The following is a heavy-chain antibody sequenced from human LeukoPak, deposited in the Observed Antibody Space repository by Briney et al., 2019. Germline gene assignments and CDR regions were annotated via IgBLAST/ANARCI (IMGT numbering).Heavy chain of an antibody. Sequence: GGSLRLSCAASGFTFSSYWMHWVRQAPGKGLVWVSRINGDGSSTAYADSVKGRFTISRDNAKNSLYLQMNSLRAEDTAVYYCARDANSMIPQNDYWGQGTLVTVSS. D-gene: IGHD2/OR15-2a*01. CDR3: ARDANSMIPQNDY. V-gene: IGHV3-74*01. J-gene: IGHJ4*02. CDR2: INGDGSST. CDR1: GFTFSSYW.